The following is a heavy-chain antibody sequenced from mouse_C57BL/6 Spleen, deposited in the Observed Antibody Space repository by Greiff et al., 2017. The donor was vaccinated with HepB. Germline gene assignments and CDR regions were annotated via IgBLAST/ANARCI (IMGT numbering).Heavy chain of an antibody. CDR1: GFNIKDYY. D-gene: IGHD2-3*01. V-gene: IGHV14-1*01. CDR2: IDPEDGDT. J-gene: IGHJ3*01. Sequence: VQLQQSGAELVRPGASVKLSCTASGFNIKDYYMHWVKQRPEQGLEWIGRIDPEDGDTEYAPKFQGKATMIADTSSNTAYLQLSSLTSEDTAVYYCTKIYDGYPAWFAYWGQGTLVTVSA. CDR3: TKIYDGYPAWFAY.